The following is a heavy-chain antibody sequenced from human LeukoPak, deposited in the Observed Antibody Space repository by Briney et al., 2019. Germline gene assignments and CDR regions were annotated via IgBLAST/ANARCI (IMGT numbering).Heavy chain of an antibody. CDR3: ARSRNKITFGGVIAQSLDY. CDR2: IIPILGIA. Sequence: SVKVSCKASGGTFSSYAISWVRQAPGQGLKWMGRIIPILGIANYAQKFQGRVTITADKSTSTAYMELSSLRSEDTAVYYCARSRNKITFGGVIAQSLDYWGQGTLVTVSS. V-gene: IGHV1-69*04. J-gene: IGHJ4*02. D-gene: IGHD3-16*02. CDR1: GGTFSSYA.